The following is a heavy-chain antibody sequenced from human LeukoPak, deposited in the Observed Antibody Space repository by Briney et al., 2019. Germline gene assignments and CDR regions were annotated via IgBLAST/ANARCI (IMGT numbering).Heavy chain of an antibody. CDR2: VNYNGNT. CDR1: GASIRSSTYY. V-gene: IGHV4-39*01. J-gene: IGHJ4*02. Sequence: SETLSLTCTVSGASIRSSTYYWGWIRQPPGKGLEWIGHVNYNGNTYYNPSLNSRATISVDTSKNQFSLKLTSVPAADTAVYYCARRGGDDYNRRFDSWGQGTLVTVSS. CDR3: ARRGGDDYNRRFDS. D-gene: IGHD5-24*01.